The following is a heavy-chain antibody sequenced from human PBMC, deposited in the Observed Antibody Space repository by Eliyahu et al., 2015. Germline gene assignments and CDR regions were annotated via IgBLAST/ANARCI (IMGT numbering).Heavy chain of an antibody. V-gene: IGHV4-39*01. CDR3: ARGYDSSGYFIGGFDY. CDR1: GXSIXXSSYY. J-gene: IGHJ4*02. Sequence: QLQLQESGPGLVKPSETLSLTCTVXGXSIXXSSYYWGWIRQPPGXGLEWIGSIYYSGSTYYNPSLKSRVTISVDTSKNQFSLKLSSVTAADTAVYYCARGYDSSGYFIGGFDYWGQGTLVTVSS. D-gene: IGHD3-22*01. CDR2: IYYSGST.